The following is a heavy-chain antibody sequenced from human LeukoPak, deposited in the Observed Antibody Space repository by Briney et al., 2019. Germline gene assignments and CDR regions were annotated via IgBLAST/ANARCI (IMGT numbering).Heavy chain of an antibody. Sequence: GGSLRLSCAASGFTLRRYAMHSVRQAPGEGPGWVAVISDAGSINYYADSVTGQFTISRHNSKNTLYLQMHSLRAEDTAVYYCARPVATREIDYWGQGTLVTVSS. CDR2: ISDAGSIN. CDR3: ARPVATREIDY. CDR1: GFTLRRYA. J-gene: IGHJ4*02. D-gene: IGHD5-12*01. V-gene: IGHV3-30*14.